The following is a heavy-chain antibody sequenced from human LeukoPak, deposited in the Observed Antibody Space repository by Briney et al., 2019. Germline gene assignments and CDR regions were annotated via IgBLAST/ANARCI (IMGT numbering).Heavy chain of an antibody. Sequence: ASVKVSCKVSGCTLTELSMHWVRQAPGKGLEWMGGFDPEDGETIYAQKFQGRVTRTEDTSTDTAYMELSSLRSEDTAVYYCATRLPRPVHAFDIWGQGTMVTVSS. CDR1: GCTLTELS. J-gene: IGHJ3*02. CDR3: ATRLPRPVHAFDI. V-gene: IGHV1-24*01. CDR2: FDPEDGET. D-gene: IGHD4-11*01.